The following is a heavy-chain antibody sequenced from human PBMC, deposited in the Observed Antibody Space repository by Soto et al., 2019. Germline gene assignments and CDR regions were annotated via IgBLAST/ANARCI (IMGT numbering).Heavy chain of an antibody. CDR2: ISAYNGNT. CDR1: GYTFSSYH. V-gene: IGHV1-18*01. Sequence: QIQLVQSGAEVKKPGASVKVSCKASGYTFSSYHITWVRQAPRQGLEWMGWISAYNGNTNYAQNLQGRVTMTTDPSTSTAYMELRSLRSDDTAVYYCARDPPPVDYWGQGTLVTVSS. J-gene: IGHJ4*02. CDR3: ARDPPPVDY.